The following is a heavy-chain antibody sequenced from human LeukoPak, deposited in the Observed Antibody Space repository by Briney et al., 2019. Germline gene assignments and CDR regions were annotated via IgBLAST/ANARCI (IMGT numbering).Heavy chain of an antibody. J-gene: IGHJ4*02. CDR3: VKEYYILTGFFDY. Sequence: PGGPLRLSCAPSGHTFSSYGMHWVRQAPGEGLEYVSAISSNGGNTYYADTVKGRFTISRDNSKNTLYVQMSSLRAEDTAVYDCVKEYYILTGFFDYWGQGTLVSVSS. V-gene: IGHV3-64*05. CDR1: GHTFSSYG. D-gene: IGHD3-9*01. CDR2: ISSNGGNT.